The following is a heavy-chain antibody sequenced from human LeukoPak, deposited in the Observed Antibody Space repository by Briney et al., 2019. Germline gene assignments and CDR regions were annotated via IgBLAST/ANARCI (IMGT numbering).Heavy chain of an antibody. CDR3: ARGAYYYED. D-gene: IGHD3-22*01. J-gene: IGHJ4*02. CDR1: GFTFSSYA. CDR2: ISYDGSNK. Sequence: QPGGSLRLSCAASGFTFSSYAMHWVRQAPGKGLEWVAVISYDGSNKYYADSVKGRFTISRDNAKNSLYLQMNSLRAEDTAVYYCARGAYYYEDWGQGTLVTVSS. V-gene: IGHV3-30-3*01.